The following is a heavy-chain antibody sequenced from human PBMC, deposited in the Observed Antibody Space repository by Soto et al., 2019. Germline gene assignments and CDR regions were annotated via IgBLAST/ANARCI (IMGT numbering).Heavy chain of an antibody. V-gene: IGHV3-33*01. CDR3: ARSSTYYDFWSGYLDYYYYYMDV. D-gene: IGHD3-3*01. Sequence: GGSLRLSCAASGFTFSSYGMHWVRQAPGKGLEWVAVIWYDGSNKYYADSVKGRFTISRDNSKNTLYLQMNSLRAEDTAVYYCARSSTYYDFWSGYLDYYYYYMDVWGKGTTVTVSS. J-gene: IGHJ6*03. CDR1: GFTFSSYG. CDR2: IWYDGSNK.